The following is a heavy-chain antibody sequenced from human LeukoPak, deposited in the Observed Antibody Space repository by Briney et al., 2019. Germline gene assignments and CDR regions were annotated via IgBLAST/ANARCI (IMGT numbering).Heavy chain of an antibody. CDR1: GGSISSGGYS. Sequence: SETLSVTCAVSGGSISSGGYSWSWIRQPPGKGLEWIGYIYHSGSTYYNPSLKSRVTISVDRSKNQFSLKLSSVTAADTAVYYCASESSFYYYGMDVWGQGTTVTVSS. D-gene: IGHD3-16*02. CDR3: ASESSFYYYGMDV. J-gene: IGHJ6*02. V-gene: IGHV4-30-2*01. CDR2: IYHSGST.